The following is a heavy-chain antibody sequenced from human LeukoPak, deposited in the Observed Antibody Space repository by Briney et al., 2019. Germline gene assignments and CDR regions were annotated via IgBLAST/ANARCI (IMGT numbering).Heavy chain of an antibody. V-gene: IGHV3-30-3*01. CDR3: AKEHYDSSGYYYYYYGMDV. Sequence: GGSLRLSCAASGFTFSSYAMHWVRQAPGKGLEWVAVISYDGSNKYYADSVKGRFTISRDNSKNTLYLQMNSLRAEDTAVYYCAKEHYDSSGYYYYYYGMDVWGQGTTVTVSS. CDR2: ISYDGSNK. D-gene: IGHD3-22*01. J-gene: IGHJ6*02. CDR1: GFTFSSYA.